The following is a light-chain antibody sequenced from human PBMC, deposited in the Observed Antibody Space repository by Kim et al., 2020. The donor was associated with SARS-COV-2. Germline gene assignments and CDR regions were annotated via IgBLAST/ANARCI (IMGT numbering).Light chain of an antibody. Sequence: SVSPRERATRSCRASQSVSSNLTWYQQKPGQAPRLLIYGASTRATGIPARFSGSGSGTEFTLTISSLQSEDFAVYYCQQYNNWPHSFGQGTKLEI. CDR1: QSVSSN. CDR2: GAS. CDR3: QQYNNWPHS. V-gene: IGKV3-15*01. J-gene: IGKJ2*03.